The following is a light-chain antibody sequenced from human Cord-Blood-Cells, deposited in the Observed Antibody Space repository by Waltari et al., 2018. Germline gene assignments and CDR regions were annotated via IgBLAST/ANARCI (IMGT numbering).Light chain of an antibody. J-gene: IGLJ1*01. CDR3: SSYTSSSTPV. Sequence: QSALTQPASVPGSPGPSLTIPCPGPRSALGGSNYASWYQQHPGKAPKLMIYDVSNRPSGVSNRFSGSKSGNTASLTISGLQAEDEADYYCSSYTSSSTPVFGTGTKVTVL. CDR1: RSALGGSNY. CDR2: DVS. V-gene: IGLV2-14*01.